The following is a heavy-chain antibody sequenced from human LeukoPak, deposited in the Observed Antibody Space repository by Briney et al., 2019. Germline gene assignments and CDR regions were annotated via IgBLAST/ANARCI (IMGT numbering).Heavy chain of an antibody. CDR1: GGSISSGGYY. CDR2: IYYSGST. J-gene: IGHJ5*02. Sequence: SQTLSLTCTVSGGSISSGGYYWSWIRQHPGKGLEWIGYIYYSGSTYYNPSLKSRVTISVDTSKNQFSLKLSSVTAADTAVYYCARLLDYYDSSGYYYHNWFDPWGQGTPVTVSS. V-gene: IGHV4-31*03. CDR3: ARLLDYYDSSGYYYHNWFDP. D-gene: IGHD3-22*01.